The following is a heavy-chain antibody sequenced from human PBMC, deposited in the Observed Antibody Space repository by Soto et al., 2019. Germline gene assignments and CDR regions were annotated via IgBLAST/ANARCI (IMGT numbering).Heavy chain of an antibody. D-gene: IGHD4-17*01. CDR2: IYYSGST. V-gene: IGHV4-59*01. CDR3: AVGTVTTRFDY. J-gene: IGHJ4*02. CDR1: GGSISSYY. Sequence: QVQLQESGPGLVKPSETLSLTCTVSGGSISSYYWSWIRQPPGKGLEWIGYIYYSGSTNYNPSLKSRFTISVDTSKNQFSLKLSSGTAADTAVYYWAVGTVTTRFDYWGQGTLVTVSS.